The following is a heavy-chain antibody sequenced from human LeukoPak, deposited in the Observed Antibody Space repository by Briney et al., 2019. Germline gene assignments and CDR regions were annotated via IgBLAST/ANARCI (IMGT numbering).Heavy chain of an antibody. CDR2: MNPNSGNT. V-gene: IGHV1-8*02. CDR1: GYTFTSYD. CDR3: AIAAAGFDY. D-gene: IGHD6-13*01. J-gene: IGHJ4*02. Sequence: ASVKVSCKASGYTFTSYDINWVRQATGQGLEWMGWMNPNSGNTGYAQKFQGRVTMTRDTSISTAYMELSRLRSDDTAVYYCAIAAAGFDYWGQGTLVTVSS.